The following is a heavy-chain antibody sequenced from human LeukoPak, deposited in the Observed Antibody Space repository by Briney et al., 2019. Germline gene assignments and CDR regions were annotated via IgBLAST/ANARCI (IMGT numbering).Heavy chain of an antibody. Sequence: GGSLRLSCAASGFTFSSYAMTWVRQAPGKGLEWVSAITGSGGSTYYADSVKGRFTISRDNSKNTLYLQMNSLRAEDTAVYYCAKEGGATITSSYYFDYWGQGTLVTVSS. CDR2: ITGSGGST. CDR1: GFTFSSYA. D-gene: IGHD5-12*01. CDR3: AKEGGATITSSYYFDY. J-gene: IGHJ4*02. V-gene: IGHV3-23*01.